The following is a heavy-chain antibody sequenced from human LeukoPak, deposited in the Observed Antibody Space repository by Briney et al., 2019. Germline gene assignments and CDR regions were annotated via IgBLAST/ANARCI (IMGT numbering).Heavy chain of an antibody. CDR2: IIPIFGTA. D-gene: IGHD1-1*01. J-gene: IGHJ4*02. V-gene: IGHV1-69*05. CDR3: ATSTTGTNVDY. Sequence: ASVKVSCKASGGTFSSNGFIWVRQAPGQGLEWMGGIIPIFGTANYAQKLQGRVTMTTDTSTSTAYMELRSLRSDDTAVYYCATSTTGTNVDYWGQGTLVTVSS. CDR1: GGTFSSNG.